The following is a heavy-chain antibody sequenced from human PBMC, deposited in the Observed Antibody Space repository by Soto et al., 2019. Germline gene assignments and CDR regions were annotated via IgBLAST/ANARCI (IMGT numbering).Heavy chain of an antibody. D-gene: IGHD6-13*01. CDR2: INPSGGST. CDR1: GYTFTSYY. Sequence: QVQLVQSGAEVKKPGASVKVSCKASGYTFTSYYMHWVRQAPGQGLEWMGIINPSGGSTSYATKFQGRVTMTRDMSTSTVYMELSSLRSEDTAVYYWARGRYSSPLDYWGQGTLVTVSS. CDR3: ARGRYSSPLDY. V-gene: IGHV1-46*01. J-gene: IGHJ4*02.